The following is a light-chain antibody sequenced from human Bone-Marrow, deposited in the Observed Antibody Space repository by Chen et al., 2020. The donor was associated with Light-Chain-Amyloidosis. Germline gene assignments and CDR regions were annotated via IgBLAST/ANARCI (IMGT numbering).Light chain of an antibody. CDR2: SHT. V-gene: IGLV1-44*01. CDR3: AAWDDSLNGWV. Sequence: QSLLTQPPSASGTPGQRVTIHCSGSRSNIGSNTVNWYQQFPGTAPKVLIYSHTQRPSGVPDRFSGSKSGTSASLAISGLQSDDEADYYCAAWDDSLNGWVFGGGTKLTVL. CDR1: RSNIGSNT. J-gene: IGLJ3*02.